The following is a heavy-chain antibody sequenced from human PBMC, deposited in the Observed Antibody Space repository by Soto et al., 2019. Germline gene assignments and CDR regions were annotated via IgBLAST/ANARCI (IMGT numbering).Heavy chain of an antibody. D-gene: IGHD3-10*01. J-gene: IGHJ6*02. Sequence: PGGSLGLSCAASGFTFSSYSMNWVRQAPGKGLEWVSYISSSSSTIYYADSVKGRFTICRDNAKNSLYLQMNSLRDEDTAVYYCARDRENYYGSGSSLYYYYYGMDVWGQGTTVTVSS. CDR1: GFTFSSYS. CDR2: ISSSSSTI. CDR3: ARDRENYYGSGSSLYYYYYGMDV. V-gene: IGHV3-48*02.